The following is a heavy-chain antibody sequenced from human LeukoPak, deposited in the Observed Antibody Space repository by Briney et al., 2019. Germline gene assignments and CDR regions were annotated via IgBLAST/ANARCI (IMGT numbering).Heavy chain of an antibody. V-gene: IGHV3-13*04. J-gene: IGHJ5*02. D-gene: IGHD6-13*01. CDR2: IGTAGDT. CDR1: GFTFISYD. CDR3: ARGVYSSSWYEYWFDP. Sequence: QPGGSLRLSCAASGFTFISYDMHWVRQATGKGLEWVSAIGTAGDTYYPGSVKGRFTISRENAKNSLYLQMNSLRAGDTAVYYCARGVYSSSWYEYWFDPWGQGTLVTVSS.